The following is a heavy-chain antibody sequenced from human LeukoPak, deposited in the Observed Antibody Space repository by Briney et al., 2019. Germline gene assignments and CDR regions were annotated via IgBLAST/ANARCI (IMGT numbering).Heavy chain of an antibody. D-gene: IGHD3-10*01. CDR2: IYPGGSDT. CDR3: ARLASGWYYGSGSYLGY. V-gene: IGHV5-51*01. J-gene: IGHJ4*02. Sequence: GESLKISCKGSGYSFTSYWIGWVRQMPGKGLEWMGIIYPGGSDTRYSPSFQGQVTISADKSISTAYLQWSSLKASDTAMYYCARLASGWYYGSGSYLGYWGQGTLVTVSS. CDR1: GYSFTSYW.